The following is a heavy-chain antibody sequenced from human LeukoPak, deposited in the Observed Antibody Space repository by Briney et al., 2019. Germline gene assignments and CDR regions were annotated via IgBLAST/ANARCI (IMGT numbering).Heavy chain of an antibody. V-gene: IGHV4-59*01. CDR3: ARVGDGNFDY. D-gene: IGHD3-10*01. CDR1: GGSISSYY. Sequence: SETLSLTCTVSGGSISSYYWSWIRQPPGKRLEWIGYIYYGGNTNYNPSLKSRVTISIDTSKNQFSLRLSSVTAADTAVYYCARVGDGNFDYWGQGTLVTVSS. CDR2: IYYGGNT. J-gene: IGHJ4*02.